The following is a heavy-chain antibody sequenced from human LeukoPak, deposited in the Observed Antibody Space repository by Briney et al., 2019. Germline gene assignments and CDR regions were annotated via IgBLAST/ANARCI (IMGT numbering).Heavy chain of an antibody. J-gene: IGHJ2*01. CDR1: VFNFRSYD. D-gene: IGHD1-1*01. V-gene: IGHV3-33*03. Sequence: PGGALRLSCAATVFNFRSYDMHWVRQAPGKGVEGVSFIWYDGSNKYYAESVKGRFTISKDNSKKILYLQMTSLRAEDTAVYYCAKDRAGFTTDGYFDLWGRGTLVTVSP. CDR3: AKDRAGFTTDGYFDL. CDR2: IWYDGSNK.